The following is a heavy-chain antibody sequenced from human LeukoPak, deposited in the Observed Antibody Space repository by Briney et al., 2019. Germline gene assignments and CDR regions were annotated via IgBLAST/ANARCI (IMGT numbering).Heavy chain of an antibody. Sequence: PGGSLRLSCAASGFTFSSYWMSWVRQAPGKGLEWVANIKQDGSEKYYVDSVKGRFTISRDNAKNSLYLQMNSLKTEDTAVYYCTTDLLYDFWSGYPGDAFDIWGQGTMVTVSS. CDR3: TTDLLYDFWSGYPGDAFDI. J-gene: IGHJ3*02. D-gene: IGHD3-3*01. V-gene: IGHV3-7*03. CDR1: GFTFSSYW. CDR2: IKQDGSEK.